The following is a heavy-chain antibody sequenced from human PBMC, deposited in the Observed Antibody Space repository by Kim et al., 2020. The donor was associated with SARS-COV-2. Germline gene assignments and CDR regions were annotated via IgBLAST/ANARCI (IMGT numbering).Heavy chain of an antibody. Sequence: GWSLRLSCAASGFTFSSHWMHWVRQAPGKGLVWVSRINSDGTTTSYGDSVKGRFTISRDNAKNTLYLQMNSLRAEDTAVYYCARRQFTSGWYYFDYWGQGTLVTVSS. V-gene: IGHV3-74*01. CDR2: INSDGTTT. D-gene: IGHD6-19*01. CDR1: GFTFSSHW. CDR3: ARRQFTSGWYYFDY. J-gene: IGHJ4*02.